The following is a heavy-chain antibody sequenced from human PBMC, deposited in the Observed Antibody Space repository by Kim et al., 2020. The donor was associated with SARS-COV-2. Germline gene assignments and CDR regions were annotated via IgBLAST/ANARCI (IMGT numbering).Heavy chain of an antibody. CDR3: ARGADISYSPGFDY. CDR1: GYTFTSYA. Sequence: ASVKVSCKASGYTFTSYAMNWVRQAPGQGLEWMGWINTNTGNPTYAQGFTGRFVFSLDTSVSTAYLQISSLKAEDTAVYYCARGADISYSPGFDYWGQGTLVTVSS. J-gene: IGHJ4*02. V-gene: IGHV7-4-1*02. D-gene: IGHD3-9*01. CDR2: INTNTGNP.